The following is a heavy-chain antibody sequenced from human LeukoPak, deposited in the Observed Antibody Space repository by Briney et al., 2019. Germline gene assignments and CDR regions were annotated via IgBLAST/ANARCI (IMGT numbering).Heavy chain of an antibody. CDR1: GYTFTSYY. CDR3: ARNSRSGFDS. Sequence: ASVKVSCKASGYTFTSYYMLWVRQAPGQGLEWMGRIDPSGGSTSYAQKFQGRVTLTLGTSTSTVYMELSSLKSEGTAVYYCARNSRSGFDSWGQGTLVTVSS. V-gene: IGHV1-46*01. D-gene: IGHD2-15*01. J-gene: IGHJ4*02. CDR2: IDPSGGST.